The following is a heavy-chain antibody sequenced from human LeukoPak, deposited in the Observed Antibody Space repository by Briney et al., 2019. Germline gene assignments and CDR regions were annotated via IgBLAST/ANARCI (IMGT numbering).Heavy chain of an antibody. V-gene: IGHV3-66*02. CDR3: AREWYYYGSGTFHMDV. Sequence: GGSLSLSCAASGFTVSSNYMSWVRQAPGKGLEWVSVIYSGGSTYYADSVKGRFTISRDNSKNTLYLQMNSLRAEDTAVYYCAREWYYYGSGTFHMDVWGKGTTVTVSS. CDR1: GFTVSSNY. J-gene: IGHJ6*03. CDR2: IYSGGST. D-gene: IGHD3-10*01.